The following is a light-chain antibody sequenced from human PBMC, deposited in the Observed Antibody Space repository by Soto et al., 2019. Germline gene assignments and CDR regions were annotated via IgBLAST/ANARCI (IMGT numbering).Light chain of an antibody. J-gene: IGLJ1*01. CDR3: ASYTTSSTYV. V-gene: IGLV2-14*03. CDR1: SSDVGAFNY. CDR2: DVG. Sequence: QSALTQPASVSGSPGQSIAISCTGTSSDVGAFNYVSWYQQHPGKAPKFMIFDVGSRPSGVSDRFSGSKSGNTASLTISGLQTEDEADYYCASYTTSSTYVFGTGTQLTVL.